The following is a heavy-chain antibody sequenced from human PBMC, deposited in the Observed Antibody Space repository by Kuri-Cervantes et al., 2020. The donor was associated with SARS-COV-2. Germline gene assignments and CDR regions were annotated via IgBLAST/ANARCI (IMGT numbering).Heavy chain of an antibody. CDR2: IGPSGTFK. D-gene: IGHD3-16*01. CDR3: TTGLGRPYYFDY. J-gene: IGHJ4*02. CDR1: GFIFSDFY. V-gene: IGHV3-11*05. Sequence: GESLKISCTASGFIFSDFYMTWIRQAPGKGLEWISSIGPSGTFKHYADSVKGRFTISRDNSKNTLYLQMNSLKTEDTAVYYCTTGLGRPYYFDYWGQGTLVTVSS.